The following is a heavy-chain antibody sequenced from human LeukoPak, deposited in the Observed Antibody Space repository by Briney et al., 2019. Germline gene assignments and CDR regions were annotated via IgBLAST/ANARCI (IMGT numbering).Heavy chain of an antibody. CDR2: IKEDGSLK. CDR3: ARNGRTLGY. J-gene: IGHJ4*02. CDR1: GFTFSESW. V-gene: IGHV3-7*01. D-gene: IGHD1-26*01. Sequence: GGSLRLSCAASGFTFSESWMTWARQAPGKGLEWVATIKEDGSLKYYEDSVKGRFTISRDNAENSLSLQMNSLRAEDSGVYYCARNGRTLGYWGQGTLVTVSS.